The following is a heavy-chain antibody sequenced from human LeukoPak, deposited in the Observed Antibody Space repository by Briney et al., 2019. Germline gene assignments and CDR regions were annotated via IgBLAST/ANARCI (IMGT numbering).Heavy chain of an antibody. V-gene: IGHV3-49*04. J-gene: IGHJ6*03. CDR2: IRSKPYGGTT. CDR3: TREEDYYYYMDV. CDR1: GFTFADYA. Sequence: GRSLRLSCTASGFTFADYAMSWVRQAPGKGLEWVGFIRSKPYGGTTEYAASVKGRFTISRDDSKSIAYLQMNSLKAEDTDIYYCTREEDYYYYMDVWGKGITVTVSS.